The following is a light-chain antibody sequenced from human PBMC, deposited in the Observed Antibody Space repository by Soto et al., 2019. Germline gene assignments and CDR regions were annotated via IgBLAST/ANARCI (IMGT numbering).Light chain of an antibody. V-gene: IGKV4-1*01. J-gene: IGKJ2*01. CDR3: QQYYSTPPT. Sequence: DIVMTQSPDSLAVSLGERATINCKSSQNILYSSKNKNYLAWYQQKPGQPPELLIYWASTRESGVPDRFSGSGSGTDFTLTISSLQAEDVAVYFCQQYYSTPPTFGQGTKLEIK. CDR2: WAS. CDR1: QNILYSSKNKNY.